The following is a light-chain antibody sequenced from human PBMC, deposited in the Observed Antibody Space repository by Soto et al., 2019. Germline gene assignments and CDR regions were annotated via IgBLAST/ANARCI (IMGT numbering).Light chain of an antibody. V-gene: IGKV4-1*01. CDR2: WAF. Sequence: DIVMTQSPDSLAVSLGERATINCKSSQSVLVTPDNKNNLAWYQQKPGQPPRLLIYWAFFRESGVPDRFSGSGFGTDVALTISNLRAEDVAVYYYQQYFIAPLTFGGGTKVEIK. CDR1: QSVLVTPDNKNN. J-gene: IGKJ4*01. CDR3: QQYFIAPLT.